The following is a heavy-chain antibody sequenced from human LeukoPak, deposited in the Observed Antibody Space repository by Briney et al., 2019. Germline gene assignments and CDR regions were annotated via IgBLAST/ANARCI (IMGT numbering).Heavy chain of an antibody. V-gene: IGHV3-48*03. D-gene: IGHD3-3*01. CDR1: GFTFSSYE. Sequence: PGGSLRLSCAASGFTFSSYEMHWVRQAPGKGLEWVSYMSSSGSTIYYADSVKGRFTISRGNAKNSLYLQMNSLRAEDTAVYYCARDHIRFSFYYYMDVWGKGTTVTVSS. CDR2: MSSSGSTI. CDR3: ARDHIRFSFYYYMDV. J-gene: IGHJ6*03.